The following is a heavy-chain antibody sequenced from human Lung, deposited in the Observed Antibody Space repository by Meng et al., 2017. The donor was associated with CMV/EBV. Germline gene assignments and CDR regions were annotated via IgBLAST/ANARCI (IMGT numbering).Heavy chain of an antibody. Sequence: QVQLQEWGPGLVTPSGTLPLTFRVSCGSMSSTNWLSWVRQPPGKGLEWIEEIYHSGSTNYNPSRKSRVSISVDKSKNQFSLKLSSVTAADTAVYYWARADKVRFDYWGQGTLVTVSS. CDR2: IYHSGST. J-gene: IGHJ4*02. V-gene: IGHV4-4*02. CDR3: ARADKVRFDY. CDR1: CGSMSSTNW.